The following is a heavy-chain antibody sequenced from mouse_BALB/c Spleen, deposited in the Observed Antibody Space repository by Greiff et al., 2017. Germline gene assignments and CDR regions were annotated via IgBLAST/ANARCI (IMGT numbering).Heavy chain of an antibody. V-gene: IGHV7-3*02. CDR1: GFTFTDYY. CDR2: IRNKANGYTT. Sequence: EVHLVESEGGLVQPGGSLRLSCATSGFTFTDYYMSWVRQPPGKALEWLGFIRNKANGYTTEYSASVKGRFTISRDNSQSILYLQMNTLRAEDSATYYCARRSLYFDVWGAGTTVTVSS. D-gene: IGHD6-2*01. J-gene: IGHJ1*01. CDR3: ARRSLYFDV.